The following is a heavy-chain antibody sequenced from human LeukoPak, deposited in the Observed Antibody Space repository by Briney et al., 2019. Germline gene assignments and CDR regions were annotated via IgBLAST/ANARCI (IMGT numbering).Heavy chain of an antibody. D-gene: IGHD3-3*01. CDR3: ARGEQYYDFWSGYYSPGDY. CDR1: GYTFTSYD. V-gene: IGHV1-8*01. CDR2: MNPNSGNT. J-gene: IGHJ4*02. Sequence: GASVTVSCKASGYTFTSYDINWVRQATGQGLEWMGWMNPNSGNTGYAQKFQGRVTMTRNTSISTAYMELSSLRSEDTAVYYCARGEQYYDFWSGYYSPGDYWGQGTLVTVSS.